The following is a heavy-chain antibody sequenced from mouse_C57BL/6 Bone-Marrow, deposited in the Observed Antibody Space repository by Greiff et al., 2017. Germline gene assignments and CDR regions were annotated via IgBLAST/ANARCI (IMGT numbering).Heavy chain of an antibody. CDR1: GFSLSTSGMG. Sequence: QVTLKVSGPGILQSSQTLSLTCSFSGFSLSTSGMGVSWIHQPSGKGLEWLAHIYWDDDKRYNPSLKSRLTISKDTSRTQVFLKVTSVDTADTATYYCASHPTVVDWYFDVWGTGTTVTVSS. D-gene: IGHD1-1*01. CDR2: IYWDDDK. J-gene: IGHJ1*03. CDR3: ASHPTVVDWYFDV. V-gene: IGHV8-12*01.